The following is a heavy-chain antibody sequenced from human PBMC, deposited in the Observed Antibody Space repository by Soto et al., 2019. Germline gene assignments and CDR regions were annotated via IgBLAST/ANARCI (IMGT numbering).Heavy chain of an antibody. CDR1: GFSLSNARMG. CDR3: ARINDILTGFDY. D-gene: IGHD3-9*01. Sequence: QVTLKESGPVLVKPTETLTLTCTVSGFSLSNARMGVSWIRQPPGKALEWLAHIFSNDEKSYSTSLKSRFTISTHTSKSPVVLTMTNLDPVDTATYYCARINDILTGFDYWGQGTLVTVSS. J-gene: IGHJ4*02. V-gene: IGHV2-26*01. CDR2: IFSNDEK.